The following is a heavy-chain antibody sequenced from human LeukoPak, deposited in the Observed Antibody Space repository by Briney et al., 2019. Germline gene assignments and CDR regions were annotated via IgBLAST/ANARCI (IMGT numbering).Heavy chain of an antibody. Sequence: GGSLRLSCAAPGNSWRHWVRQAQGKGLVWVSHINSDGSWTSYADSVKGRFTISKDNAKNTVYLQMNSLRAEDTAVYYCVSFYETYWGRGTLVTVSS. V-gene: IGHV3-74*01. D-gene: IGHD2/OR15-2a*01. CDR2: INSDGSWT. CDR1: GNSW. J-gene: IGHJ4*02. CDR3: VSFYETY.